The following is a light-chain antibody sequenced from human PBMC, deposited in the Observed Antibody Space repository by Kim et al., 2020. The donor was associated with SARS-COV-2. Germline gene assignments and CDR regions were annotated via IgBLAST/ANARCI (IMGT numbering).Light chain of an antibody. CDR3: SSCTSSSTYV. CDR1: SSDVGGYDY. Sequence: GQSITISCTGTSSDVGGYDYVSWYQQHPGKAPKLMIFDVSKRPSGVSDRFSGSKSGNTASLTISGLLAEDEADYYCSSCTSSSTYVFGTGTKVTVL. V-gene: IGLV2-14*03. CDR2: DVS. J-gene: IGLJ1*01.